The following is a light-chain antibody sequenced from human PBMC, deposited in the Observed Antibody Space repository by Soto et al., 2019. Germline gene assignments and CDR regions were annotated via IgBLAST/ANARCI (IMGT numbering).Light chain of an antibody. CDR3: LQDYNYPYT. CDR1: QGIISD. CDR2: AAS. J-gene: IGKJ2*01. V-gene: IGKV1-6*01. Sequence: AIQMTQSPSSLSASVGDRVTISCRASQGIISDVAWYQQKPGKAPKLLIYAASNLQSGVPSRFSGSGSGTDFTLTISSLHPEDFATYYCLQDYNYPYTFGQGTKLEIK.